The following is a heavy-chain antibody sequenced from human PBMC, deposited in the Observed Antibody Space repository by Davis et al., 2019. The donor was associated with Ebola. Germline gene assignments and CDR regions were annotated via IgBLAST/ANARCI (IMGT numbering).Heavy chain of an antibody. V-gene: IGHV3-15*01. D-gene: IGHD4-17*01. J-gene: IGHJ6*02. Sequence: GSLRLSCAASGFTFSNAWMSWVRQAPGKGLEWVGRIKSKTDGGTTDYAAPVKGRFTISRDDSKNTLYLQMNSLKTEDTAVYYCTTDYGDYVYYYYGMDVWGQGTTVTVSS. CDR1: GFTFSNAW. CDR3: TTDYGDYVYYYYGMDV. CDR2: IKSKTDGGTT.